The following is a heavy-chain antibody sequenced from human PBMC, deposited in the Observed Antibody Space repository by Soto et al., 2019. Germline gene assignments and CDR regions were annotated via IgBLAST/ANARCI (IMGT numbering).Heavy chain of an antibody. CDR1: GGSISTYY. J-gene: IGHJ6*02. V-gene: IGHV4-59*01. CDR2: IYYSGST. Sequence: PSETLSLTCTVAGGSISTYYWSWIRQPPGKGLEWIGYIYYSGSTNYNPSLNSRVTIIVDMSKNQFSLKLSSVSASDTAVYYCGRDSMFRGLSFGLDVCGQGTTVTVSS. CDR3: GRDSMFRGLSFGLDV. D-gene: IGHD3-10*01.